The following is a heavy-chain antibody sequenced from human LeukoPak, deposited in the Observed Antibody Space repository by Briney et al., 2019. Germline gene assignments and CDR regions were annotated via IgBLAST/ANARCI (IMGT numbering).Heavy chain of an antibody. Sequence: SVKVSCKASGGTFSRHTISWVRQSPEQGLEWMGGITPMFGTSNYAQKFQGRVTITADESTSTAYMELSSLRSEDTAVYYCARDSSEFRSLLFHWGQGTLVTVSS. D-gene: IGHD1-14*01. J-gene: IGHJ1*01. V-gene: IGHV1-69*13. CDR3: ARDSSEFRSLLFH. CDR1: GGTFSRHT. CDR2: ITPMFGTS.